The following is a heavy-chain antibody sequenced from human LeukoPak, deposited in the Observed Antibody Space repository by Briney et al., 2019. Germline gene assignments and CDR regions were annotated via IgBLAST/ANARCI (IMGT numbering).Heavy chain of an antibody. CDR1: GGSISSSSYY. Sequence: SETLSLTCTVSGGSISSSSYYWGWIRQPPGKGLEWIGSIYYSGSTYYNPSLKSRVTISVDTSKNQFSLKLSSVTAADTAVYYCARDAEPFDCLGQGTLVTVSS. CDR3: ARDAEPFDC. V-gene: IGHV4-39*07. D-gene: IGHD1-26*01. J-gene: IGHJ4*02. CDR2: IYYSGST.